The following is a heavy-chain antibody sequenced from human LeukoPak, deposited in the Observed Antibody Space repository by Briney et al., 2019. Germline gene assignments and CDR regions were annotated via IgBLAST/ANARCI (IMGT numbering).Heavy chain of an antibody. CDR3: ARARTYDILTGYPNWFDP. CDR2: IYYSWST. D-gene: IGHD3-9*01. Sequence: TSETLSLTCTVSGGSISSYYWSWIRQPPGKGLEWIGYIYYSWSTNYNPSLKSRITISVDTSKNQFSLKLSSVTAADTAVYYCARARTYDILTGYPNWFDPWGQGTLVTVSS. V-gene: IGHV4-59*01. CDR1: GGSISSYY. J-gene: IGHJ5*02.